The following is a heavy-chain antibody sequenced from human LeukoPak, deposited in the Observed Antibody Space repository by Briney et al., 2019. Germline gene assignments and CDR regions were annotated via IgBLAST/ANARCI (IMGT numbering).Heavy chain of an antibody. V-gene: IGHV1-69*05. J-gene: IGHJ4*02. CDR2: IIPIFGTA. Sequence: GASAKVSCKASGGTFSSYAISWVRQAPGQGLEWMGGIIPIFGTANYAQKFQGRVTITTDESTSTAYMELSSLRSEDTAVYYCASPRTDANPFDYWGQGTLVTVSS. CDR3: ASPRTDANPFDY. D-gene: IGHD1-1*01. CDR1: GGTFSSYA.